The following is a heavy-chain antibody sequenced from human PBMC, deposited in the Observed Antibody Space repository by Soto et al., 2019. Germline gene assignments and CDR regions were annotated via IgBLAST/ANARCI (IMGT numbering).Heavy chain of an antibody. CDR1: GVSFTTYY. CDR3: ARGRGWFDP. Sequence: QVPLQESGPGLLMPSETLSLTCTASGVSFTTYYWSWFRQPPGKGLEWIGHIFRDGSTIYDPSLRSRATLSIDTSRNQFSLMLTSVTAADTAVYHCARGRGWFDPWGQGFLVTVSS. J-gene: IGHJ5*02. D-gene: IGHD3-10*01. V-gene: IGHV4-59*01. CDR2: IFRDGST.